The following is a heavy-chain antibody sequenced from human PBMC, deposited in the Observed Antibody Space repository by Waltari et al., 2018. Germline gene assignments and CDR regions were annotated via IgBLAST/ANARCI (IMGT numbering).Heavy chain of an antibody. CDR3: ARDRGGDSSGLSPDAFDY. J-gene: IGHJ4*02. Sequence: EVQLVDSGGGLVQPGGSLRLCCAAAGFTFSRYSMHWVRQAPGKGLEWVSYMSGSASAISYADSVKGRFTISRDNAKSSLFLNMTSLRAEDTAVYYCARDRGGDSSGLSPDAFDYWGQGTLVTVAP. V-gene: IGHV3-48*04. CDR1: GFTFSRYS. CDR2: MSGSASAI. D-gene: IGHD3-22*01.